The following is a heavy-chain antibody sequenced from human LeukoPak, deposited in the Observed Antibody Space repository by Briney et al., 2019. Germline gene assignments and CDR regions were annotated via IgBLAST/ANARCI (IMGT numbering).Heavy chain of an antibody. Sequence: PGGSLRLSCSASGFTFSSYAMHWVRQAPGKGLEYVSAISTNGHSTYYADSVKGRFTISRDNSKNTLYLQMSSLRTEDTAVYYCVNLRTYSHTPPDYWGQGTLVTVSS. V-gene: IGHV3-64D*06. CDR3: VNLRTYSHTPPDY. J-gene: IGHJ4*02. CDR1: GFTFSSYA. CDR2: ISTNGHST. D-gene: IGHD6-13*01.